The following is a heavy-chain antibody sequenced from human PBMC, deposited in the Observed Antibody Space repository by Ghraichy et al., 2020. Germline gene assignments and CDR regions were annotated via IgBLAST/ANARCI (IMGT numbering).Heavy chain of an antibody. CDR1: GGTSTNYA. CDR2: VFLMFGTT. CDR3: TRGPGGYDSLDY. D-gene: IGHD5-12*01. V-gene: IGHV1-69*06. J-gene: IGHJ4*02. Sequence: SVKVSCKPSGGTSTNYAISWVRQAPGQGLQWLGGVFLMFGTTNYAPRFEDRVSITADKSTTTVFMELSGLTPDDTALYYCTRGPGGYDSLDYWGQGTLITVSS.